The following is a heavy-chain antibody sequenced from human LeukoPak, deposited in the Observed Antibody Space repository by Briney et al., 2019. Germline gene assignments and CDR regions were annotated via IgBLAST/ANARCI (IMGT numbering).Heavy chain of an antibody. J-gene: IGHJ6*02. CDR3: ARELVDSSSSSTYYYYYGMDV. CDR2: IIPIFGTA. D-gene: IGHD6-6*01. CDR1: GYTFSSYA. Sequence: SVKVSCKASGYTFSSYAMNWVRQAPGQGLEWMGGIIPIFGTANYAQKFQGRVTITADESTSTAYMELSSLRSEDTAVYYCARELVDSSSSSTYYYYYGMDVWGQGTTVTVSS. V-gene: IGHV1-69*13.